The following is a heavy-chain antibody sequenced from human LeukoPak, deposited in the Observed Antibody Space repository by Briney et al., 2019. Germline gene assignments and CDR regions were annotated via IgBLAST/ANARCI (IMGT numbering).Heavy chain of an antibody. CDR1: GYTFTSYD. Sequence: ASVKVSCKASGYTFTSYDINWVRQATGQGLEWMGWMNPNSGNTCYAQKFQGRVTMTRNTSISTAYMELSSLRSEDTAVYYCARGGALVLRFLEWLGPFYYYGMDVWGQGTTVTVSS. V-gene: IGHV1-8*01. J-gene: IGHJ6*02. D-gene: IGHD3-3*01. CDR3: ARGGALVLRFLEWLGPFYYYGMDV. CDR2: MNPNSGNT.